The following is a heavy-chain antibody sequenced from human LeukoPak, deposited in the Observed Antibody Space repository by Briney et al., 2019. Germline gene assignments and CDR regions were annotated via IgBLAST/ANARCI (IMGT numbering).Heavy chain of an antibody. Sequence: GASVKVSCKASGYTFTGYYMHWVRQAPGQGLEWMGRINPNSGGTNYAQKFQGRVTMTRDTSISTAYMELSRLRSDDTAVYYCARDYYDGSGYYDYWGQGTLVTVSS. V-gene: IGHV1-2*06. CDR3: ARDYYDGSGYYDY. CDR2: INPNSGGT. D-gene: IGHD3-22*01. CDR1: GYTFTGYY. J-gene: IGHJ4*02.